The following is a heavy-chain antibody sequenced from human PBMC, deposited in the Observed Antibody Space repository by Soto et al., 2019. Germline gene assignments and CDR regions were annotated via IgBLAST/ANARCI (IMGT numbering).Heavy chain of an antibody. J-gene: IGHJ5*02. CDR3: ARVVAIAAAARWSDP. CDR1: GYTFTSYG. D-gene: IGHD6-13*01. V-gene: IGHV1-18*01. CDR2: ISAYNGNT. Sequence: ASVKVSCKASGYTFTSYGISWVRQAPGQGLEWMGWISAYNGNTNYAQKLQGRVTMTTDTSTSTAYMELRSLRSDDTAVYYCARVVAIAAAARWSDPPGQAPLVTVST.